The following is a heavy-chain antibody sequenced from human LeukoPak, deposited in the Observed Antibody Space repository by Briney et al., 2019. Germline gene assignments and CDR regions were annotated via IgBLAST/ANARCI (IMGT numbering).Heavy chain of an antibody. J-gene: IGHJ5*02. V-gene: IGHV4-31*03. D-gene: IGHD2-2*01. CDR2: MRHNGDT. CDR3: ARLSCSSTSCATPFGFDP. Sequence: TLSLTCSVSSGSVRSLIYYWTWIRQRPGEGLEWIGFMRHNGDTFLNPSLQSRVSISVDPSENQFSLTLNSVTAADTAVYYCARLSCSSTSCATPFGFDPWGQGTLVTVSS. CDR1: SGSVRSLIYY.